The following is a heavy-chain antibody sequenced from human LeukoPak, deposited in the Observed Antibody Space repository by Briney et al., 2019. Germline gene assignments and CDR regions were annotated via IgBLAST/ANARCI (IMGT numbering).Heavy chain of an antibody. CDR1: GFTFSSYS. J-gene: IGHJ3*02. CDR3: AKDRGSGGSYYYDAFDI. Sequence: LPGGSLRLSCAASGFTFSSYSMNWVRQAPGEGLEWVSAISGSGGGTYYADSVKGRFTISRDNSKNTLYLQMNSLRAEDTAVYYCAKDRGSGGSYYYDAFDIWGQGTMVTVSS. V-gene: IGHV3-23*01. D-gene: IGHD1-26*01. CDR2: ISGSGGGT.